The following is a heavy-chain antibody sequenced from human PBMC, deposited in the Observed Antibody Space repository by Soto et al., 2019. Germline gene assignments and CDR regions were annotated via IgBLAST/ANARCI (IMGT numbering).Heavy chain of an antibody. D-gene: IGHD3-10*01. Sequence: ASVKVSCKASGYTFTSYYMHWVRQAPGQGLEWMGIINPSGGSTSYAQKFQGRVTMTRDTSTSTVYMELSSLRSEDTAVYYCARDPAKYNGSGTYFDYWGQGTLVTVSS. CDR1: GYTFTSYY. J-gene: IGHJ4*02. V-gene: IGHV1-46*03. CDR3: ARDPAKYNGSGTYFDY. CDR2: INPSGGST.